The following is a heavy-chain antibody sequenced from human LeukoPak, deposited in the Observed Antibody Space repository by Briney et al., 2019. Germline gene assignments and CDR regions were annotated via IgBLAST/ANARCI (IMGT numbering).Heavy chain of an antibody. CDR1: GGSISSRSYY. CDR2: IYYSGST. D-gene: IGHD3-10*01. CDR3: AREKGTYFYGSGSYYDYSYYYIDV. V-gene: IGHV4-39*07. J-gene: IGHJ6*03. Sequence: PSETLSLTCTVSGGSISSRSYYWGWIRQPPGKGLEWIGTIYYSGSTYYNPSLKSRVTISVDTSKNQFSLKLTSVTAADTAMYYCAREKGTYFYGSGSYYDYSYYYIDVWGKGTTVTVSS.